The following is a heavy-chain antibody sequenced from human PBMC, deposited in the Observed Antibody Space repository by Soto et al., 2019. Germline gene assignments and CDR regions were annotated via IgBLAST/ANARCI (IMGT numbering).Heavy chain of an antibody. J-gene: IGHJ5*02. Sequence: GASVKVSCKASGYTFTSYDINWVRQATGQGLEWMGWMNPNSGNTGYAQKFQGRVTMTRNTSISTAYMELSSLRSEDTAVYYCARKDCGGDCSHYGFDPWGQGTLVTVSS. CDR2: MNPNSGNT. CDR3: ARKDCGGDCSHYGFDP. CDR1: GYTFTSYD. V-gene: IGHV1-8*01. D-gene: IGHD2-21*02.